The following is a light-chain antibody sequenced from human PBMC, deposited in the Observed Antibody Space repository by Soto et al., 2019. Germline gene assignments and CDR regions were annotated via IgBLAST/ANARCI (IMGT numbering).Light chain of an antibody. V-gene: IGLV2-14*03. CDR2: DVS. J-gene: IGLJ1*01. Sequence: QSVLPQPSSVSGSPGQSITVSCPGTSNYVGAYDYVSWYQHHPGKAPKLMIYDVSYRPSGVSNRFSGSKSGNTASLTISGLQAEDEADYYCSSYTSSSTLVFGNGTKVTVL. CDR1: SNYVGAYDY. CDR3: SSYTSSSTLV.